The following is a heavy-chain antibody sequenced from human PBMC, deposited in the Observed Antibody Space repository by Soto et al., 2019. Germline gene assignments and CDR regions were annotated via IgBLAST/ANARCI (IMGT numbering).Heavy chain of an antibody. CDR1: GGSISSGDYY. J-gene: IGHJ5*02. Sequence: QVQLQESGPGLVKPSQTLSLTCTVSGGSISSGDYYWSWIRQPPGKGLEWIGYIYYSGSTYYNPSPKIRVTLSVDTSKDQFSLKLSSVAAADTAVYYCARDPAVTTKGWFDPWGQGTLVTVSS. CDR2: IYYSGST. D-gene: IGHD4-4*01. V-gene: IGHV4-30-4*01. CDR3: ARDPAVTTKGWFDP.